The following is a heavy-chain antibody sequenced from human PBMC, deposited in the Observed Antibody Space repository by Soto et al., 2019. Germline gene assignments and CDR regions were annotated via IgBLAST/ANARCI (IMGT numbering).Heavy chain of an antibody. CDR3: ARPFTGTYSLDY. J-gene: IGHJ4*02. CDR2: IYYSGST. V-gene: IGHV4-59*08. Sequence: SETLSLTCTVSGGSISSYYWSWIRQPPGKGLEWIGHIYYSGSTNYNPSLKSRITISVDTSKNQSSLKLRSVTAADTAVYYCARPFTGTYSLDYWGQGILVTVSS. CDR1: GGSISSYY. D-gene: IGHD2-8*02.